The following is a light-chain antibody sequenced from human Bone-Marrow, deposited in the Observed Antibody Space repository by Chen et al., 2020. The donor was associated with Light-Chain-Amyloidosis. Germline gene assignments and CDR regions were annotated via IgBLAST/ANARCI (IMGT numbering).Light chain of an antibody. CDR2: EGS. Sequence: QSALTQPASVSGSPGQSITISCTGTSSDVGSSNFVSWYQPYPGKAPKLIIFEGSKRPSGLSHCFSGSKAGKTASLTVSELQTADEADCDCGSHARSATVVFGRGTKVTVL. J-gene: IGLJ2*01. CDR1: SSDVGSSNF. CDR3: GSHARSATVV. V-gene: IGLV2-23*01.